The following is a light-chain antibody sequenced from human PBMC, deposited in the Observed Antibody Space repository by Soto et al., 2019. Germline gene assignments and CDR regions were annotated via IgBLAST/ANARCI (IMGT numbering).Light chain of an antibody. CDR1: QSVNSN. CDR2: DAS. Sequence: EIVMTQSPATLSVSPGERATISCRASQSVNSNLAWYRQKPGQAPRLLISDASTMATGVPARFSGSGSGTEFTLTISSLQSEDSGIYYCQQYNFWPPLTFGGGTKVEIK. V-gene: IGKV3-15*01. CDR3: QQYNFWPPLT. J-gene: IGKJ4*01.